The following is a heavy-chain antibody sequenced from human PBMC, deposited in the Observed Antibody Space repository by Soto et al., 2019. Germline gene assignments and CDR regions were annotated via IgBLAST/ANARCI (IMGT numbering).Heavy chain of an antibody. D-gene: IGHD2-15*01. J-gene: IGHJ4*02. CDR3: ARAVDFTTLDY. V-gene: IGHV3-30-3*01. Sequence: GGSLRLSCAASGFTFSSYAMHWVRQAPGKGLEWVAVISYDGSNKYYADSVKGRFTISRDNSKNTLYLQMNSLRAEDTAVYYCARAVDFTTLDYWGQGTLVTVSS. CDR2: ISYDGSNK. CDR1: GFTFSSYA.